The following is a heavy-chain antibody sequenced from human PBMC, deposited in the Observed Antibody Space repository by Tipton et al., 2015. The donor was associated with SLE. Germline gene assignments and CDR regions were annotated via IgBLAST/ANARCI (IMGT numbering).Heavy chain of an antibody. Sequence: QLVQSGAEVKKPGESLKISCKGSGYSFTSYWIGWVRQMPGKGLEWMGIIYPGDSDTRYSPSFQGHVTISADKSISTAYLQWSSLKASDTAMYYCARQSLSTVTTNNWFDPWGQGTLVTVSS. V-gene: IGHV5-51*01. J-gene: IGHJ5*02. CDR3: ARQSLSTVTTNNWFDP. D-gene: IGHD4-17*01. CDR2: IYPGDSDT. CDR1: GYSFTSYW.